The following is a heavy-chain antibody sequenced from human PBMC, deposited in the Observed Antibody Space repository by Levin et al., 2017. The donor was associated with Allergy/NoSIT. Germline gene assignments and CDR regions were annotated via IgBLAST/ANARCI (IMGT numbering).Heavy chain of an antibody. CDR3: ARDWAAGSGWYPGVYYYYSGMDV. CDR1: GFTFSSYS. Sequence: AGESLKISCAASGFTFSSYSMNWVRQAPGKGLEWVSSISSSSSYIYYADSVKGRFTISRDNAKNSLYLQMNSLRAEDTAVYYCARDWAAGSGWYPGVYYYYSGMDVWGQGTTVTVSS. V-gene: IGHV3-21*01. J-gene: IGHJ6*02. CDR2: ISSSSSYI. D-gene: IGHD6-19*01.